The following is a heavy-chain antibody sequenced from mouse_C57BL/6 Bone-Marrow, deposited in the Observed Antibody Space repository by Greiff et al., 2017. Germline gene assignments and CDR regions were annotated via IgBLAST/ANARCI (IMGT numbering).Heavy chain of an antibody. CDR1: GFNIKNTY. CDR2: IDPANGNT. Sequence: VQLQQSVAELVRPGASVKLSCTASGFNIKNTYMNWVKQRPEQGLEWIGRIDPANGNTKYAPKFQGKATITADPSSNTAYLQLRSLTAEDTAIYSCARGGAMDYWGQGTSVTVSS. CDR3: ARGGAMDY. J-gene: IGHJ4*01. V-gene: IGHV14-3*01.